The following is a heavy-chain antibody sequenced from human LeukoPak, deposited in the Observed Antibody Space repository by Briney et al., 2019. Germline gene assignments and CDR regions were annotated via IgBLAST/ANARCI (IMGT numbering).Heavy chain of an antibody. D-gene: IGHD6-19*01. Sequence: GGSLRLSCAASGFTFSSYGMHWVRQAPGKGLEWVAIISYDGGNKFYADSVKGRFTISRDNSKNTMYLQMNSLRVEDTAVYYCARDISGSGPDAYDIWGQGTMVTVSS. CDR2: ISYDGGNK. V-gene: IGHV3-30*19. J-gene: IGHJ3*02. CDR3: ARDISGSGPDAYDI. CDR1: GFTFSSYG.